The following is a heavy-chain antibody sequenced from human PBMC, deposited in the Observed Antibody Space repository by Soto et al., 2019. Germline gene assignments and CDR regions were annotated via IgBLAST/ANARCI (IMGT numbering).Heavy chain of an antibody. J-gene: IGHJ4*02. D-gene: IGHD3-10*01. Sequence: ESGGGLAQPGGSLRLSCAASGVTFSTYAMTWVRQAPGKGLEWVSAISGSGESTYYADSVESRFTISRDKSKNTVYLQMNSLRAEDTALYYCAKWEEGTMFRGVNRAFDYWGQGTLVTVSS. CDR2: ISGSGEST. CDR1: GVTFSTYA. V-gene: IGHV3-23*01. CDR3: AKWEEGTMFRGVNRAFDY.